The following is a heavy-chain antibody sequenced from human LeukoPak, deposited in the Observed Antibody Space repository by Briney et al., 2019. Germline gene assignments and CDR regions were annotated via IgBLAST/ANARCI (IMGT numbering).Heavy chain of an antibody. D-gene: IGHD3-10*01. V-gene: IGHV3-23*01. CDR1: GFTFSSYA. CDR2: IDYSGGST. J-gene: IGHJ6*02. Sequence: PGGSLSLSCAASGFTFSSYAMSWVLQAPGKGLEWVSTIDYSGGSTYYADSVKGRFTISRDNSKNTLYMQMNSLRAEDTAIYYCAKVPYSDYGSGRPPFMDVWGQGTTVAVS. CDR3: AKVPYSDYGSGRPPFMDV.